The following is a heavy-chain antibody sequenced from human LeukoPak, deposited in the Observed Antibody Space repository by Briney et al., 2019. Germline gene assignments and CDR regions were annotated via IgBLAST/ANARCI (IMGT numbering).Heavy chain of an antibody. CDR1: GGSFSGYY. J-gene: IGHJ6*02. V-gene: IGHV4-59*01. Sequence: KASETLSLTCAVYGGSFSGYYWSWIRQPPGKGLEWIGYIYYSGSTNYNPSLKSRVTISVDTSKNQFSLKLSSVTAADTAVYYCARDGYYDILTGPTPFYGMDVWGQGTTVTVSS. CDR2: IYYSGST. D-gene: IGHD3-9*01. CDR3: ARDGYYDILTGPTPFYGMDV.